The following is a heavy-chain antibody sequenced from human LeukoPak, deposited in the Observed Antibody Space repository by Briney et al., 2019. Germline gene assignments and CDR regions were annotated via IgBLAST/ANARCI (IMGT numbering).Heavy chain of an antibody. J-gene: IGHJ4*02. CDR1: GYTFSGSF. CDR3: ASDNYYYDSSGYGD. Sequence: SVRVSCTAPGYTFSGSFMHWVRQAPGQGLEWMGRIIPILGIANYAQKFQGRVTITADKSTSTAYMGLSSLRSEDTAVYYCASDNYYYDSSGYGDWGQGTLVTVSS. V-gene: IGHV1-69*04. D-gene: IGHD3-22*01. CDR2: IIPILGIA.